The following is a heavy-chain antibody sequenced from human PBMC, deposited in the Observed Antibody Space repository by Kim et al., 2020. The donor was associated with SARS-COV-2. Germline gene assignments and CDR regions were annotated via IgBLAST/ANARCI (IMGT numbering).Heavy chain of an antibody. V-gene: IGHV3-23*01. J-gene: IGHJ4*02. D-gene: IGHD6-19*01. Sequence: YYADSVKGRFTISRDNSKSTLYLQMNSLSVEDTAIYYCAKAYSSGWYYFDYWGQGTLVTVSS. CDR3: AKAYSSGWYYFDY.